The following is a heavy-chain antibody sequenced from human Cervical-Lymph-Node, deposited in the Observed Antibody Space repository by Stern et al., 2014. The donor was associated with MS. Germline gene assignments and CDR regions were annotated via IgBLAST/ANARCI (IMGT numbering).Heavy chain of an antibody. V-gene: IGHV5-51*03. CDR1: GYNFSKYW. CDR3: VRLKDSLTRGTYFDS. Sequence: VQLVQSGTEVKKPGESLKISCKGSGYNFSKYWIGWVRQMPGKGLEWMGIIYPDDSDPRYSPSFQGQVTISAEKSISTAFLQWSSLQASDTAMYYCVRLKDSLTRGTYFDSWGQGMLVTVSS. D-gene: IGHD4-17*01. CDR2: IYPDDSDP. J-gene: IGHJ4*02.